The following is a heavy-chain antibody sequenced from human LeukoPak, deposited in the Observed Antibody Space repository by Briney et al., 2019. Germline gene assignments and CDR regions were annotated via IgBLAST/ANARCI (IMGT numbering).Heavy chain of an antibody. CDR2: INAGNGNT. CDR3: ATGIIRGSWVYYFDY. J-gene: IGHJ4*02. V-gene: IGHV1-3*01. Sequence: ASVTVSCKASGYTFTSYAMHWVRQAPGQRLEWMGWINAGNGNTKYSQKFQGRVTITRDTSASTAYMELSSLRSEDTAVYYCATGIIRGSWVYYFDYWGQGILVTVSS. CDR1: GYTFTSYA. D-gene: IGHD6-6*01.